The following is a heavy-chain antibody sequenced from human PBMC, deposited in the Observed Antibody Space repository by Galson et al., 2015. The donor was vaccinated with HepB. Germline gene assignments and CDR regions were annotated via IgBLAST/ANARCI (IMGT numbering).Heavy chain of an antibody. CDR2: ISSSSSTTI. D-gene: IGHD3-16*01. CDR1: GLTFSDYW. Sequence: SLRLSCAASGLTFSDYWMSWVRQTPGKGLEWLSYISSSSSTTIYHADSVEGRFTISRDNAKSSLYLQMNSLRAEDTAVYYCARERGSIFSQLYYFDYWGQGALVTVSS. J-gene: IGHJ4*02. CDR3: ARERGSIFSQLYYFDY. V-gene: IGHV3-11*04.